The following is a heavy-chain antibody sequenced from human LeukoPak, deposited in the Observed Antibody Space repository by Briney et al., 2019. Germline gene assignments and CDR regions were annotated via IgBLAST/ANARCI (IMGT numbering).Heavy chain of an antibody. CDR2: IYYSGST. J-gene: IGHJ6*02. V-gene: IGHV4-59*01. Sequence: SETLSLTCTVSGGSISSYYWSWIRQPPGKGLEWIGSIYYSGSTNYNPSLKSRVTISVDTSKNQFSLKLSSVTAADTAVYYCARVSELYDREGMDVWGQGTTVTVSS. CDR1: GGSISSYY. D-gene: IGHD3-22*01. CDR3: ARVSELYDREGMDV.